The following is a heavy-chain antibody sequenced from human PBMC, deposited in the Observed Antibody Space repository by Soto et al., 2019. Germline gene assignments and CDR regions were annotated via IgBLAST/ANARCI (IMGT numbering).Heavy chain of an antibody. D-gene: IGHD3-3*01. CDR3: AIESDYDFWSGETPGY. CDR2: ISYDGSNK. Sequence: QVQLVESGGGVVQPGRSLRLSCAASGFTFSSYAMHWVRQAPGKGLEWVAVISYDGSNKYYADSVKGRFTISRDNSKNTLYLLMNSLRAEDTAVYYCAIESDYDFWSGETPGYWGQGTLVTVSS. J-gene: IGHJ4*02. CDR1: GFTFSSYA. V-gene: IGHV3-30-3*01.